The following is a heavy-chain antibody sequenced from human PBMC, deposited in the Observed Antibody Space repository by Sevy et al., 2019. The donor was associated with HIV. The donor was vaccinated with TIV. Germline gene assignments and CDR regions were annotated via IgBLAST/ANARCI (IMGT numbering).Heavy chain of an antibody. CDR1: GFTFSSYS. V-gene: IGHV3-21*01. CDR3: ARGGGFLEWPPLTGYYYGMDV. D-gene: IGHD3-3*01. CDR2: ISSSSSYI. J-gene: IGHJ6*02. Sequence: GGSLRLSCAASGFTFSSYSMNWVRQAPGKGLEWVSSISSSSSYIYYADSVKGRFTISRDNAKNSLYLQMNSLRAEDTAVYYCARGGGFLEWPPLTGYYYGMDVWGQWTTVTVSS.